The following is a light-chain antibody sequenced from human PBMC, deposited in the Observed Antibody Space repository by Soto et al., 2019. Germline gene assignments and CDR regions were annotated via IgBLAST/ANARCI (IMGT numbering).Light chain of an antibody. J-gene: IGKJ1*01. Sequence: TQSPATLSVSPGDRATLSCRASQSINSNLAWYQQQPGQAPRLLIYAASTRATAVPDRFSGSGSGTDFTLTISSLEPEDFAVYYCQQRSNWPPKWTFGQGTKVDIK. CDR3: QQRSNWPPKWT. V-gene: IGKV3-11*01. CDR1: QSINSN. CDR2: AAS.